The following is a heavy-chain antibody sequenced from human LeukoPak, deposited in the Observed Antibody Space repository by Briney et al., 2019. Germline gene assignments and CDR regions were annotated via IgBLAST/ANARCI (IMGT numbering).Heavy chain of an antibody. J-gene: IGHJ4*02. Sequence: SETLSLTCTVSGYSISSGYYWGWIRQPPGKGLEWIGSIYHSGSTYYNPSLKSRVTISVDTSKNQFSLKLSSVTAADTAVYYCARRARGSIRYFDWTIDYWGQGTLVTVSS. CDR1: GYSISSGYY. CDR3: ARRARGSIRYFDWTIDY. V-gene: IGHV4-38-2*02. CDR2: IYHSGST. D-gene: IGHD3-9*01.